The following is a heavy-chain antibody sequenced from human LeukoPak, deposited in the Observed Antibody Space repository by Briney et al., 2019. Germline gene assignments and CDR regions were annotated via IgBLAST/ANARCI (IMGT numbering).Heavy chain of an antibody. J-gene: IGHJ4*02. V-gene: IGHV3-7*01. Sequence: GGSLRLSSAASGFTFSSYGMHWVRQAPVEGLEWVANIKQDGSEKYYVDSVEDRFTISRDNAKNSLFLQMNSLRAEDTAVYYCAREDYGEPFDYWGQGTLVTVSS. D-gene: IGHD4-17*01. CDR3: AREDYGEPFDY. CDR2: IKQDGSEK. CDR1: GFTFSSYG.